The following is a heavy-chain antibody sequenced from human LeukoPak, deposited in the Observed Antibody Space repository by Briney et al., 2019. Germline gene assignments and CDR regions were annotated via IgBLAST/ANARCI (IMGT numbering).Heavy chain of an antibody. Sequence: SQTLSLTCTVSGGSISSGGYYWSWIRQPPGKGLEWIGYIYHSGSTHYNPSLKSRVTVSVDTSNNQISLKLSSVTAADTAVYYCVRDHNQYYYGSGVSGGWFDPWGQGTLVTVSS. V-gene: IGHV4-30-2*01. CDR3: VRDHNQYYYGSGVSGGWFDP. CDR2: IYHSGST. J-gene: IGHJ5*02. D-gene: IGHD3-10*01. CDR1: GGSISSGGYY.